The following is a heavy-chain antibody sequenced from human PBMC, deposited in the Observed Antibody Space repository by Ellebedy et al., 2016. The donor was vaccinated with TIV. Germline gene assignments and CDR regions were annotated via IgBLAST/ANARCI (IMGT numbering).Heavy chain of an antibody. V-gene: IGHV3-11*01. CDR1: GFSSSDYY. Sequence: GESLKISXAASGFSSSDYYMSWIRQAPGKGLEWVSYISDSGSMIHYADSVKGRFTISRDNSKNSLYLQMNNLRAEDTAVYYRARISSGRSFYGMDVWGQGTTVTVSS. D-gene: IGHD6-19*01. CDR2: ISDSGSMI. CDR3: ARISSGRSFYGMDV. J-gene: IGHJ6*02.